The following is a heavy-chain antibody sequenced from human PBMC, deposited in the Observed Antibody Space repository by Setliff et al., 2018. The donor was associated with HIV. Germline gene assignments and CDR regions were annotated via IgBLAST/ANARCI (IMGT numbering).Heavy chain of an antibody. Sequence: GGSLRLSCAASGFTFSRYWMSWVRQAPGKGLEWVANIKTDGSEKDYVDSVKGRFTISRDNAKNSLYLQMNSLRAEDTAFYYCARGYYYGMDVWGQGTTVTVSS. CDR3: ARGYYYGMDV. CDR2: IKTDGSEK. CDR1: GFTFSRYW. J-gene: IGHJ6*02. V-gene: IGHV3-7*01.